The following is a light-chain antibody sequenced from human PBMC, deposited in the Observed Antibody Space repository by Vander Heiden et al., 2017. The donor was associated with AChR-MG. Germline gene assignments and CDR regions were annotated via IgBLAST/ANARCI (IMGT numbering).Light chain of an antibody. CDR2: SNN. CDR3: AAWDDSLNGPHVV. CDR1: SSNIGGNT. Sequence: QSVLTQPPSPSGTSGPRVTISCSGSSSNIGGNTVNSYQQLPGTAPKLLIYSNNQRPSGVPDRVSGSESGTSASLAISGLQSEDEADDYCAAWDDSLNGPHVVFGGGTKLTVL. V-gene: IGLV1-44*01. J-gene: IGLJ2*01.